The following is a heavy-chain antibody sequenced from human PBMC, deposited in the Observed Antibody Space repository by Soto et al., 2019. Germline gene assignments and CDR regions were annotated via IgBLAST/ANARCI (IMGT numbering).Heavy chain of an antibody. V-gene: IGHV4-34*01. CDR3: ARDGFCTSTTCRVGNWFDP. D-gene: IGHD2-2*01. Sequence: QVQLQQWGAGLLKPSETLSLTCVVYGGSFSGYYWSWIRQSPGKGLEWIGGINHRGSTNYNPSLESRVTISADTSKNQFSLKLPSVTAADTAMYYCARDGFCTSTTCRVGNWFDPWGQGTLVTVSS. CDR2: INHRGST. CDR1: GGSFSGYY. J-gene: IGHJ5*02.